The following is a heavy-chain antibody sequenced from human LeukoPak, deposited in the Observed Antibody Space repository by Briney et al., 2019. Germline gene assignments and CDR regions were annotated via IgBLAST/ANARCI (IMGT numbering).Heavy chain of an antibody. D-gene: IGHD3-10*01. CDR2: INPSGGST. CDR1: GYTFTSYY. Sequence: ASVKVSCKASGYTFTSYYMHWVRQAPGQGLEWMGIINPSGGSTSYAQKFQGRVTMTRDTSTSTVYMELSSLRSEDTAVYYCARVLVFRGVIRLGGADYWGQGTPVTVSS. V-gene: IGHV1-46*01. CDR3: ARVLVFRGVIRLGGADY. J-gene: IGHJ4*02.